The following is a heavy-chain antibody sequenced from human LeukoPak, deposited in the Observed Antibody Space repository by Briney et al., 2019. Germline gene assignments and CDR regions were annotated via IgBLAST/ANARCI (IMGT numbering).Heavy chain of an antibody. V-gene: IGHV4-31*03. J-gene: IGHJ6*02. CDR1: GGSISSGGYY. Sequence: PSETLSLTCTVFGGSISSGGYYWSWIRQHPGKGLEWIGYIYYSGSTYYNPSLKSRVTISVDTSKNQFSLKLSSVTAADTAVYYCARSYGDYYYYGMDVWGQGTTVTVSS. CDR2: IYYSGST. CDR3: ARSYGDYYYYGMDV. D-gene: IGHD4-17*01.